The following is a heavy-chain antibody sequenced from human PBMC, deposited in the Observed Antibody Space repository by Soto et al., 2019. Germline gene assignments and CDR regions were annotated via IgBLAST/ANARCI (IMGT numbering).Heavy chain of an antibody. CDR3: ARGNRSTQSYYYFDY. J-gene: IGHJ4*02. V-gene: IGHV4-61*08. D-gene: IGHD2-21*01. CDR2: IYYSGST. CDR1: GGSITSGGYY. Sequence: SETLSLTCTVSGGSITSGGYYWNWIRQHPGKGLEWIGYIYYSGSTNYNPSLKSRVTISVDTSKNQFSLKLSSVTAADTAVYYCARGNRSTQSYYYFDYWGQGTLVTVSS.